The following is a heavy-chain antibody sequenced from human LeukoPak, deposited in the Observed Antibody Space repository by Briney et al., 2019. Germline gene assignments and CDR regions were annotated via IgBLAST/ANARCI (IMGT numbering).Heavy chain of an antibody. D-gene: IGHD3-9*01. Sequence: GGSLRLSCAASGFTFSSYSMNWVRQAPGKGLEWVSSISSSSSYIYYADSVKGRFTISRDNAKNSLYLQMNSLRAEDTAEYYCARDWGSGITIFWDYWGQGTLVTVSS. J-gene: IGHJ4*02. V-gene: IGHV3-21*01. CDR1: GFTFSSYS. CDR2: ISSSSSYI. CDR3: ARDWGSGITIFWDY.